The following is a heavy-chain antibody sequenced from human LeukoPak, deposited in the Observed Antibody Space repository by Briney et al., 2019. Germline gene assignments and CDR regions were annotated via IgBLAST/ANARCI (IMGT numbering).Heavy chain of an antibody. CDR1: GFTFSSYS. J-gene: IGHJ4*02. D-gene: IGHD3-22*01. V-gene: IGHV3-21*01. CDR3: AREHSGGGNYYDSSGYYRSFDY. Sequence: PGGSLRLSCAPSGFTFSSYSMNWVRQAPGKGLEWVSYISSSRGYIYYADSVKGRFTIPRDNAKNSLYLQMSSLRVEDTAVYYCAREHSGGGNYYDSSGYYRSFDYWGQGTPVTVSS. CDR2: ISSSRGYI.